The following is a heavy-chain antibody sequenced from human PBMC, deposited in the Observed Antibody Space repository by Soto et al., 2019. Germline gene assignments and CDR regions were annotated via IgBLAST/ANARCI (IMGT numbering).Heavy chain of an antibody. V-gene: IGHV1-46*01. CDR1: GYTFTSYY. D-gene: IGHD2-15*01. CDR2: INPSGGST. J-gene: IGHJ3*02. CDR3: ARVDCSCGSCYPGGAFDI. Sequence: QVQLVQSGAEMKKPGASVKVSCKASGYTFTSYYMHWVRQAPGQGLEWRGIINPSGGSTSYAQKFQGRVTMTRDTSTSTVYMELSSLRSDDTTVYYCARVDCSCGSCYPGGAFDIWVQGTMVTVSS.